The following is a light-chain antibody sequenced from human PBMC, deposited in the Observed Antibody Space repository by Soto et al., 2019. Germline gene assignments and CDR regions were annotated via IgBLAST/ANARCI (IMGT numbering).Light chain of an antibody. CDR2: DVS. V-gene: IGKV3-20*01. CDR3: QQYGSSPDT. Sequence: EIVLTQSPGTLSLSPGERATLSCRASQSVSSAYLAWYQQKPGQAPRLLIYDVSSRATGIPDRFSGSGSGTDFTLTVSRLEPEDFAVYYCQQYGSSPDTFGQGTKVDIK. CDR1: QSVSSAY. J-gene: IGKJ1*01.